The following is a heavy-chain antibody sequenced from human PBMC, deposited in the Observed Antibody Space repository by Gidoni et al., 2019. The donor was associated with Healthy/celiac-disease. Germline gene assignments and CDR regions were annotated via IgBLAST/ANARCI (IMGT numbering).Heavy chain of an antibody. CDR2: IIPILGIA. CDR3: ASRFVAGGNLNYYFDY. CDR1: GGTFSSYA. V-gene: IGHV1-69*09. Sequence: QVQLVQSGAEVKKPGSSVKVSCKASGGTFSSYAIRWVRQAPGQGLEWMGRIIPILGIANYAQKFQGRVTMTADKSTSTAYMELSRLRSEDTAVYYCASRFVAGGNLNYYFDYWGQGTLVTVSS. D-gene: IGHD2-21*02. J-gene: IGHJ4*02.